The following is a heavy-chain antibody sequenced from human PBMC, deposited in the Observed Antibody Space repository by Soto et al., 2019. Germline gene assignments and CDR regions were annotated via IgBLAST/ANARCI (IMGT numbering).Heavy chain of an antibody. V-gene: IGHV1-3*01. CDR1: GGTFSSYT. Sequence: ASVKVSCKASGGTFSSYTISWVRQAPGQRLEWMGWINAGNGNTKYSQKFQGRVTITRDTSASTAYMELSSLRSEDTAVYYCARDLPPVDYWGQGILVTVSS. CDR3: ARDLPPVDY. CDR2: INAGNGNT. J-gene: IGHJ4*02.